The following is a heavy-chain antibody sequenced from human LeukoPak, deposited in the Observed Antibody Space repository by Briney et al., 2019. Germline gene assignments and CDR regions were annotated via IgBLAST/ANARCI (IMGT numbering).Heavy chain of an antibody. V-gene: IGHV3-64*01. CDR2: ISSNGGST. D-gene: IGHD5-24*01. CDR1: GFTFSSYA. J-gene: IGHJ6*03. Sequence: GGSLRLSCAASGFTFSSYAMHWVHQAPGKGLEYVSAISSNGGSTYYANSVKGRFTISRDNSKNTLYLQMGSLRAEDMAVYYCARRERWLQFGYMDVWGKGTTVTVSS. CDR3: ARRERWLQFGYMDV.